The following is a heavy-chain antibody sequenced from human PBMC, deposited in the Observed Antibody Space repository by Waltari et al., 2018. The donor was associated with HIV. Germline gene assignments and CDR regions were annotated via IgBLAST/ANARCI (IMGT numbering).Heavy chain of an antibody. Sequence: QVQLQESGPGLVKPSQPLSLTCTVSGGSISSGGYYWSWIRQHPGKGLEWIGYIYYSGSTYYNPSLKSRVTISVDTSKNQFSLKLSSVTAADTAVYYCARDHATIFGGGGRDYGMDVWGQGTTVTVSS. V-gene: IGHV4-31*03. CDR2: IYYSGST. J-gene: IGHJ6*02. CDR3: ARDHATIFGGGGRDYGMDV. CDR1: GGSISSGGYY. D-gene: IGHD3-3*01.